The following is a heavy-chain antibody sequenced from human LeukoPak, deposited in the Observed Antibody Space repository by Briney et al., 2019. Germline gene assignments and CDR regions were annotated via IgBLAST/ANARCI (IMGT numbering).Heavy chain of an antibody. V-gene: IGHV3-7*01. D-gene: IGHD5-24*01. CDR3: AREESRYWYFDL. CDR1: GFTFSRYW. J-gene: IGHJ2*01. Sequence: PGGSLRLSCAASGFTFSRYWMSWVRQAPGKGLEWVANIKQDGSEKYYVDSVKGRSTISRDNAKNSLYLQMNSLRAEDTAVYYCAREESRYWYFDLWGRGTLVTVSS. CDR2: IKQDGSEK.